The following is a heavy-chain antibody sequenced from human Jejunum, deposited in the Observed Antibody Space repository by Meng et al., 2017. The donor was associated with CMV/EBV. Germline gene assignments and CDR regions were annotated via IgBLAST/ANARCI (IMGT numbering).Heavy chain of an antibody. CDR3: GKERTGYYIQH. J-gene: IGHJ1*01. D-gene: IGHD3/OR15-3a*01. Sequence: VALVWAWGSVVQLVGSLRLSCAASGFTFRSYAMHWVRQAPGKGLEWVAFIWHDGSNQDYADSVKGRFTIYRDSSKNTLYLQMNSLRAEDTAVYYCGKERTGYYIQHWGQGTLVTVSS. CDR2: IWHDGSNQ. V-gene: IGHV3-30*02. CDR1: GFTFRSYA.